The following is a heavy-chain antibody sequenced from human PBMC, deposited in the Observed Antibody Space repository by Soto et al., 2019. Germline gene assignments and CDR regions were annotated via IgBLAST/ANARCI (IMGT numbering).Heavy chain of an antibody. J-gene: IGHJ6*02. V-gene: IGHV1-18*04. D-gene: IGHD3-3*01. CDR1: GYTFTSYG. CDR3: ARDTGCSTIFGVVIVDYYYYYGMDV. Sequence: QVQLVQSGAEVKKPGASVKVSCKASGYTFTSYGISWVRQAPGQGLEWMGWISAYNGNTNYAQKLQGRVTMTTDTSTSTAYMELRSLRSDDTAVYYCARDTGCSTIFGVVIVDYYYYYGMDVWGQGTTVTVSS. CDR2: ISAYNGNT.